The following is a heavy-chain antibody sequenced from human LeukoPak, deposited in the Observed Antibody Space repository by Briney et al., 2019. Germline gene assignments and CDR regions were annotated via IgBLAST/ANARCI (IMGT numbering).Heavy chain of an antibody. CDR3: ARERCSSTTCYSRYYYYMDV. D-gene: IGHD2-2*01. CDR2: IYTSGST. J-gene: IGHJ6*03. V-gene: IGHV4-4*07. CDR1: GGSISSYY. Sequence: SETLSLTCTVSGGSISSYYWSWIRQPAGKGLEWIGRIYTSGSTNYNPSLKSRVTMSVDTSKNQFSLKLSSVTAADTAVYYCARERCSSTTCYSRYYYYMDVWGKGTTVTVSS.